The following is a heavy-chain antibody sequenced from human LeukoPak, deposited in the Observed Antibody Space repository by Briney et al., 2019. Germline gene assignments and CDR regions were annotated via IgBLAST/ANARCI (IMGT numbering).Heavy chain of an antibody. J-gene: IGHJ4*02. CDR3: ARVWASYDY. V-gene: IGHV1-2*06. D-gene: IGHD3-16*01. CDR1: GYTLTAYY. CDR2: INPNSGGT. Sequence: ASVKVSCKASGYTLTAYYIYWVRQAPGQGLEWMGRINPNSGGTNYAQKFQGRVTMTRDTSISTAYMELSRLRSGDTAVYYCARVWASYDYWGQGTLVTVSS.